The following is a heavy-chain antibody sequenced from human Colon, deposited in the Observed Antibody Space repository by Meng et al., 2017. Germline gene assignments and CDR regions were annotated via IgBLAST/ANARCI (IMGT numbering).Heavy chain of an antibody. D-gene: IGHD3-10*01. CDR2: ISSSSSYI. Sequence: GESLKISCAASGFTFSSYSMNWVRQAPGKGLECVSSISSSSSYIYYADSVKGRFTISRDNAKNSLYLQMNSLRAEDTAVYYCARVRYSGSTYYYYYGMDVWGQGTTVTVSS. CDR3: ARVRYSGSTYYYYYGMDV. CDR1: GFTFSSYS. J-gene: IGHJ6*02. V-gene: IGHV3-21*01.